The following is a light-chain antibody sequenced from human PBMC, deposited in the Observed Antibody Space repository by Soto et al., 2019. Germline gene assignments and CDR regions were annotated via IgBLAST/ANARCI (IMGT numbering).Light chain of an antibody. J-gene: IGLJ1*01. V-gene: IGLV1-40*01. CDR2: GNT. Sequence: QSVLTQPPSLSRAPGQSVTISCTGNGLNIGADYDIHWYQQPPGTAPKLLIYGNTNRPSGVPDRFSGSKSGTSASLAITGLQAEDEADYYCQSYDSSLSGCVFGTGTKVTVL. CDR1: GLNIGADYD. CDR3: QSYDSSLSGCV.